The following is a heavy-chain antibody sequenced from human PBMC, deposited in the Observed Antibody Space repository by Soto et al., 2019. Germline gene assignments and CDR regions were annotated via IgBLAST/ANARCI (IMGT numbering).Heavy chain of an antibody. V-gene: IGHV4-39*01. CDR3: ARVPIVGTTPYYFAY. CDR1: GASITYSSYY. D-gene: IGHD1-1*01. CDR2: VYYSGST. J-gene: IGHJ4*02. Sequence: PSETLSLTCTVSGASITYSSYYWGWVRQPPGKGLEWIGYVYYSGSTYYNPSLKSRVTISLDTSKNQFSLSLTSVTAADTAVYYCARVPIVGTTPYYFAYWGQGTLVTVSS.